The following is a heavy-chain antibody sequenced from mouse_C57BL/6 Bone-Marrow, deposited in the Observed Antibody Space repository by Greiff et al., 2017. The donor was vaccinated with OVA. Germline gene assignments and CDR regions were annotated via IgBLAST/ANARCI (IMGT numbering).Heavy chain of an antibody. CDR1: GYAFTNYL. CDR3: ARGTLYYFDY. Sequence: LVESGAELVRPGTSVKVSCKASGYAFTNYLIEWVKQRPGQGLEWIGVINPGSGGTNYNEKFKGKATLTADKSSSTAYMQLSSLTSEDSAVYFCARGTLYYFDYWGQGTTLTVSS. J-gene: IGHJ2*01. D-gene: IGHD3-3*01. CDR2: INPGSGGT. V-gene: IGHV1-54*01.